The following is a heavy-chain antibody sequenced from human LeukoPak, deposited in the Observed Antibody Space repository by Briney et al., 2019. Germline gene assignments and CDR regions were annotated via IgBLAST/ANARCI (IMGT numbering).Heavy chain of an antibody. CDR2: ISWNSVTI. Sequence: SGISWNSVTIGYGDSVKGRFTISRDNAKNSLYLQMNSLRAEDTALYYCAKSRGIAAAPDYWGQGTLVTVSS. J-gene: IGHJ4*02. CDR3: AKSRGIAAAPDY. V-gene: IGHV3-9*01. D-gene: IGHD6-13*01.